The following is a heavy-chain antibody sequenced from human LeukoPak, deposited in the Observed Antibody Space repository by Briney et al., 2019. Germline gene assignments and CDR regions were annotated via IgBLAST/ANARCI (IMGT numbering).Heavy chain of an antibody. Sequence: SETLSLTCTVSGGSISSYFWSWIRQPAGKGLEWIGRIHTSGNTNYNPSLKSRVTMTVDTSKNQSSLNLTSVTAADTAEYYCAREKNQLGFDPWGQGTLVTVSS. CDR3: AREKNQLGFDP. D-gene: IGHD6-13*01. CDR1: GGSISSYF. J-gene: IGHJ5*02. CDR2: IHTSGNT. V-gene: IGHV4-4*07.